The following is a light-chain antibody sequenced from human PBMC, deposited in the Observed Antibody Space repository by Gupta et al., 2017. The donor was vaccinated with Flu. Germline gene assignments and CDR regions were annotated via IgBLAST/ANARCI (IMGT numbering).Light chain of an antibody. CDR1: SSDVGCNNS. Sequence: IAISCSGSSSDVGCNNSVSWDQQHAGKAPKLMIFDVSKRPAGVSHRVSGSKSGNTASLTISGLQEEDEADYYSCSETSSNNERFGGGTKLTVL. CDR3: CSETSSNNER. CDR2: DVS. J-gene: IGLJ2*01. V-gene: IGLV2-14*04.